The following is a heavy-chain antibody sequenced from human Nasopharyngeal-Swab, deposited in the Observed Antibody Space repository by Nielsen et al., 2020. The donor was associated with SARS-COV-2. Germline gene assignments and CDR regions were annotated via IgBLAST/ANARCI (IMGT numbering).Heavy chain of an antibody. CDR3: SWSCSSTSCPNTGYFDY. D-gene: IGHD2-2*01. CDR1: GGSISSGSYY. V-gene: IGHV4-61*02. J-gene: IGHJ4*02. CDR2: IYTSGST. Sequence: SETLSLTCTVSGGSISSGSYYWSWIRQPAGKGLEWIGRIYTSGSTNYNPSLKSRVTISVDTSKNQFSLKLSSVTAADTAVYYCSWSCSSTSCPNTGYFDYWGQGTLVTVSS.